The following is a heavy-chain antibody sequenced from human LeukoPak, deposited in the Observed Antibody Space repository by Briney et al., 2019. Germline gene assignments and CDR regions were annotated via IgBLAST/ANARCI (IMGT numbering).Heavy chain of an antibody. V-gene: IGHV3-21*01. CDR1: GFTFNAYS. CDR2: ISRTSESI. D-gene: IGHD1-7*01. CDR3: ARGATDTTRWFDP. J-gene: IGHJ5*02. Sequence: GGSLRLSCAASGFTFNAYSMSWVRQAPGKGLEWVSIISRTSESIFYTDSVKGRFTISRDNAKNSLYLQMNGLRAEDTAAYYCARGATDTTRWFDPWGQGTLVTVSS.